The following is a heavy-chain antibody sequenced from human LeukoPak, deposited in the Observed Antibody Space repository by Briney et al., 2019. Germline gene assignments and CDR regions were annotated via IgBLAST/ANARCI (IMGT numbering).Heavy chain of an antibody. J-gene: IGHJ4*02. V-gene: IGHV4-59*01. D-gene: IGHD4-17*01. Sequence: SETLSLTCTVSGCSISSYYWSWIRQPPGKGLEWIGYIYYSGSTNYNPSLKSRVTISVDTSKNQFSLKLSSVTAADTAVYYCARERANGPTVIDYWGQGTLVTVSS. CDR1: GCSISSYY. CDR3: ARERANGPTVIDY. CDR2: IYYSGST.